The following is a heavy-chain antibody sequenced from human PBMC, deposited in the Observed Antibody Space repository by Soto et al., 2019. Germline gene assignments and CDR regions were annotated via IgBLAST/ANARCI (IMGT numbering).Heavy chain of an antibody. CDR2: ISACNGNT. Sequence: QVQLVQSGAEVKKPGASVKVSCKASGYTCTSYHITWVRQAPGQGPEWVGWISACNGNTHYSQKHQGRVTMTTDTTTSTAYMALRSLRSDDTAVYYCARDSPPPREWGQGTLVTVSS. CDR3: ARDSPPPRE. CDR1: GYTCTSYH. V-gene: IGHV1-18*01. J-gene: IGHJ4*02.